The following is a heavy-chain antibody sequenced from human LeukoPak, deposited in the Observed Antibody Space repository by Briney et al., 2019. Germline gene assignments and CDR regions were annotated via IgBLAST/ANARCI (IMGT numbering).Heavy chain of an antibody. CDR3: ARGGYSYGYNY. CDR2: VYYSGTT. CDR1: GASISSSSYY. D-gene: IGHD5-18*01. J-gene: IGHJ4*02. V-gene: IGHV4-39*07. Sequence: SETLSLTCTVSGASISSSSYYWAWIRQPPGEGLEWIGRVYYSGTTYYNPSLQSRVTISVDTSKNQFSLKLSSVTAADTAVYYCARGGYSYGYNYWGQGTLVTVSS.